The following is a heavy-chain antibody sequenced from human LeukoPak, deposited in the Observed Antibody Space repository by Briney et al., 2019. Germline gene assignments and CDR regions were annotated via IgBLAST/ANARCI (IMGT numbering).Heavy chain of an antibody. Sequence: SETLSLTCTVSGGSISSFYWSWIRQPAGKGLEWIGRIYISGSTNYNPSLKSRVTISVDTSKNQFSLKLSSVTAADTAVYYCAREKYYYDSSGYSPYWYFDLWGRGTLVTVSS. V-gene: IGHV4-4*07. J-gene: IGHJ2*01. CDR2: IYISGST. CDR1: GGSISSFY. D-gene: IGHD3-22*01. CDR3: AREKYYYDSSGYSPYWYFDL.